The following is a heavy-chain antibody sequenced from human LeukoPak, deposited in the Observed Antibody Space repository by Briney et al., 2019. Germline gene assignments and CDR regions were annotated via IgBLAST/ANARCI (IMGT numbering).Heavy chain of an antibody. CDR3: VRDYTVTHGFDY. V-gene: IGHV3-53*01. Sequence: PGGSLRLSCAASGFTVSSNYMSWVRQAPGKGLEWVSVIYSGGSTYYADSVKGRFTISRDNSKNTLYLQMNSLRAEDTAVYYCVRDYTVTHGFDYWGQGTLVTASS. D-gene: IGHD4-17*01. CDR2: IYSGGST. J-gene: IGHJ4*02. CDR1: GFTVSSNY.